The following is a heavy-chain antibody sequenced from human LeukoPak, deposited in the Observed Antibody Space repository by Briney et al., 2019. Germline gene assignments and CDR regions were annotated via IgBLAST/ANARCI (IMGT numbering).Heavy chain of an antibody. CDR1: GGSISSYY. V-gene: IGHV4-4*07. CDR2: IYTTGST. Sequence: SETLSLTCTVSGGSISSYYWSWIRQPAGKGLEWIGRIYTTGSTNYNPSLKSRVTMSVDTSKNQFSLQLNSVTPEGTAVYYCARVVKGAADYWGQGTLVTVSS. J-gene: IGHJ4*02. D-gene: IGHD3-16*01. CDR3: ARVVKGAADY.